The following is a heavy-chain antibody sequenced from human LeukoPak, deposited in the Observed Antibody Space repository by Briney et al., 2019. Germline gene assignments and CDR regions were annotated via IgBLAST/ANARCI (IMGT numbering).Heavy chain of an antibody. D-gene: IGHD2-2*01. J-gene: IGHJ6*03. CDR1: GFTFSTFA. V-gene: IGHV3-23*01. Sequence: PGGSLRLSCAASGFTFSTFAMIWVRQPPGKGLEWVSSIFPSGGEIHYADSVRGRFTISRDNSKSTLSLQMNSLRAEDTAVYYCARDALYCSSTSCNPLYYYYYRDVWGKGTTVTVSS. CDR3: ARDALYCSSTSCNPLYYYYYRDV. CDR2: IFPSGGEI.